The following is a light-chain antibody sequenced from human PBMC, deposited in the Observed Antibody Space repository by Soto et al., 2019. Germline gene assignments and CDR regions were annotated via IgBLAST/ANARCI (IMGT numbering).Light chain of an antibody. CDR1: SSDVGGYNY. V-gene: IGLV2-14*01. J-gene: IGLJ1*01. Sequence: QSALTQPASVSGSPGQSITISCTGTSSDVGGYNYVSWYQQHPGIAPKLLIYGVTNRPSGVSTRFSGSKSGNTASLTISGLQAEDEADDHCSSYTSASTLLYVFGTGTKLTVL. CDR3: SSYTSASTLLYV. CDR2: GVT.